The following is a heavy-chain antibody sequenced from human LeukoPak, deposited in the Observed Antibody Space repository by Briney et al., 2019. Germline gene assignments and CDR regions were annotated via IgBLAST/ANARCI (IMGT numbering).Heavy chain of an antibody. J-gene: IGHJ4*02. V-gene: IGHV3-66*01. CDR3: VYGSGSYYRGYFDY. CDR1: GLTVSSNY. CDR2: IYSGGST. Sequence: GGSLRLSCAASGLTVSSNYMSWVRQAPGKGLEWVSVIYSGGSTYYADSVKGRFTISRDNSKNTLYLQMNSLRAEDTAVYYCVYGSGSYYRGYFDYWGQGTLVTVSS. D-gene: IGHD3-10*01.